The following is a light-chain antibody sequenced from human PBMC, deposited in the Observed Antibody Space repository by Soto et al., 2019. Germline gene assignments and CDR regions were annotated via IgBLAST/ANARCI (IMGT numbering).Light chain of an antibody. CDR3: PQRVNWPLT. CDR2: DAS. CDR1: QSISSH. Sequence: EIVLTQSPATLSLSPGERATLSCRASQSISSHLAWYQQKPGQAPRLVMYDASNKAPGIPARFSGSGSGTDFTTTISSLAPEHFALYDSPQRVNWPLTFGGGTKVEIK. J-gene: IGKJ4*01. V-gene: IGKV3-11*01.